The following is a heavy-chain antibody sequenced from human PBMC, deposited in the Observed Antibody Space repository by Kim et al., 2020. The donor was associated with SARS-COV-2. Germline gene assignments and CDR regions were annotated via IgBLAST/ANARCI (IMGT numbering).Heavy chain of an antibody. D-gene: IGHD5-18*01. V-gene: IGHV3-33*01. CDR3: ARDRSDTAMVTWFDP. CDR1: GFTFSSYG. Sequence: GGSLRLSCAASGFTFSSYGMHWVRQAPGKGLEWVAVIWYDGSNKYYADSVKGRFTISRDNSKNTLYLQMNSLRAEDTAVYYCARDRSDTAMVTWFDPWGQGTLVTVSS. CDR2: IWYDGSNK. J-gene: IGHJ5*02.